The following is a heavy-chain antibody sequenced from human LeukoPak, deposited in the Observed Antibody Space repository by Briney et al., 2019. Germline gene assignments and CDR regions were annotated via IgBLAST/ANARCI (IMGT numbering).Heavy chain of an antibody. CDR1: GGSFSGYY. D-gene: IGHD3-10*01. Sequence: SETLSLTCAVYGGSFSGYYWSWIRQPPGKGLEWIGEINHSGSTNYNPSLKSRVTISVDTSKNQFSLKLSSVTAADTAVYYCARGRLLSLWFGESLFDYWGQGTLVTVSS. J-gene: IGHJ4*02. CDR2: INHSGST. CDR3: ARGRLLSLWFGESLFDY. V-gene: IGHV4-34*01.